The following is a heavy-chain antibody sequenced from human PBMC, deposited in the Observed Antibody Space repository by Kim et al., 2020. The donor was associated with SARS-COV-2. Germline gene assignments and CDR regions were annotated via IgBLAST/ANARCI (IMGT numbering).Heavy chain of an antibody. V-gene: IGHV4-30-2*06. CDR3: ARGPYNDYFDY. J-gene: IGHJ4*02. CDR2: IYQSGAT. Sequence: WRWIRQSPGQGLEWIASIYQSGATYYPPSLKSRLSISMDRSRNHFSLTLTSVTAADTAVYYCARGPYNDYFDYWGQGTLVAVSS. D-gene: IGHD1-1*01.